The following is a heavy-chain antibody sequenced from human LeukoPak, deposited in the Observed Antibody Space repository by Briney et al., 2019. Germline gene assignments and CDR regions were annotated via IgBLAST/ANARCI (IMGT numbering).Heavy chain of an antibody. J-gene: IGHJ5*02. CDR3: GRGIQSIDP. CDR2: INPKSGDT. V-gene: IGHV1-2*02. CDR1: GYAFIDYY. Sequence: ASVKVSCKASGYAFIDYYIHWVRQAPGQGLEWMGWINPKSGDTNYARKFQDRVTMTRDTSTSTGYMELRSLRSEDTAVYYCGRGIQSIDPWGQGTLVTVSS.